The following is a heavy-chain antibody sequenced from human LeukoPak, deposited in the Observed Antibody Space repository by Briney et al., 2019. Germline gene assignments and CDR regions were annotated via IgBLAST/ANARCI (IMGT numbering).Heavy chain of an antibody. CDR2: ISSSASYI. CDR3: AELGITMIGGV. V-gene: IGHV3-21*01. Sequence: GGSLRLSCAASGFTFSRYSMNWVRQAPGKGLEWVSSISSSASYIYYADSVKGRFTISRDNAKNSLYLQMNSLRAEDTAVYYCAELGITMIGGVWGKGTTVTISS. CDR1: GFTFSRYS. D-gene: IGHD3-10*02. J-gene: IGHJ6*04.